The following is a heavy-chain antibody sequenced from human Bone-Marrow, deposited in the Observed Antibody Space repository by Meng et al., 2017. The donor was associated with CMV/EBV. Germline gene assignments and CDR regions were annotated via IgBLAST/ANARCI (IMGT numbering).Heavy chain of an antibody. CDR1: GFTVSSNY. CDR2: IYSGGST. J-gene: IGHJ4*02. V-gene: IGHV3-53*01. CDR3: ATIAAAGKGSDY. D-gene: IGHD6-13*01. Sequence: GESLKISCAASGFTVSSNYMNWVRQAPGKGLEWVSVIYSGGSTYYADSVKGRFTISRDNSKNTLYLQMNSLRAEDTAVYYCATIAAAGKGSDYWGQETLVTVSS.